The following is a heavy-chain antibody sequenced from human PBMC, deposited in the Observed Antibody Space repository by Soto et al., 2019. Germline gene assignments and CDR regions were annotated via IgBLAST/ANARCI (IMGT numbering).Heavy chain of an antibody. Sequence: VGSVNVSCKASGYTFTSYGISWVRQAPGQGLEWMGWISAYNGNTNYAKKLQGRVTMTTDTSTSTAYMEMRSLRSDDTAVYYCARGYSGGWNCFDNWGQGNLVPVSP. V-gene: IGHV1-18*04. CDR3: ARGYSGGWNCFDN. CDR1: GYTFTSYG. J-gene: IGHJ4*02. CDR2: ISAYNGNT. D-gene: IGHD6-19*01.